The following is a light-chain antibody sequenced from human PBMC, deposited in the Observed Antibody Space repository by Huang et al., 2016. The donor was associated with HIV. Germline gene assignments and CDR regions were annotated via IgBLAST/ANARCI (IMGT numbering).Light chain of an antibody. CDR1: QTVNSN. Sequence: EIVMTQSPATLSVSPGERATLSCRASQTVNSNLAWYQHKPGQAPRLLIYGASTRATGVPDRFSGSGSGTNFTLTISSLQSEDFAVYYCQQYNNWLAFGQGTKVEIK. J-gene: IGKJ1*01. V-gene: IGKV3-15*01. CDR3: QQYNNWLA. CDR2: GAS.